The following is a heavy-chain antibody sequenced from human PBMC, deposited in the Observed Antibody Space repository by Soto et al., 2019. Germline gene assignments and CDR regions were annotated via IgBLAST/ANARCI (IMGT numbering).Heavy chain of an antibody. V-gene: IGHV1-69*01. Sequence: QVQLVQSGAEVKEPGSSVRVSCKASGGTFDNFIMNWVRQTPGQGLEWMGGIVPMLGTPTYAEKFKGRVTIAATGKTSTKYMEVTSLRADDTAIYCSARKGSYSASLSQYSGMDVWGHGTTVPVS. D-gene: IGHD2-15*01. J-gene: IGHJ6*02. CDR3: ARKGSYSASLSQYSGMDV. CDR1: GGTFDNFI. CDR2: IVPMLGTP.